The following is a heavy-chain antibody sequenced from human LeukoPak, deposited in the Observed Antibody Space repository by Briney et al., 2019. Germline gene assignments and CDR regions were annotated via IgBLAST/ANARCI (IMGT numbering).Heavy chain of an antibody. V-gene: IGHV3-23*01. CDR3: ARDWRDGYNQGIDY. D-gene: IGHD5-24*01. CDR1: GFTFSNYA. Sequence: PGGSLGLSCAASGFTFSNYAMRWVRQAPGKGLEWVSGISGSGDSTYYADSVRGRFTISRDNAKNSLYLQMNSLRVEDTAVYYCARDWRDGYNQGIDYWGQGTLVTVSS. CDR2: ISGSGDST. J-gene: IGHJ4*02.